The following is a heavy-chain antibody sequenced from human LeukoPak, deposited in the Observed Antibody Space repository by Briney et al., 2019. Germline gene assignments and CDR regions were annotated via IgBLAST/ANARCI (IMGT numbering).Heavy chain of an antibody. V-gene: IGHV3-30*02. CDR3: AKEVTYCSSCSCNDAFDV. CDR2: IRFDGSDE. J-gene: IGHJ3*01. Sequence: GGSLRLSCAASGFRFSTSGMHWVRQAPGKGLEWVSFIRFDGSDEDHGDSVKGRFTISSDNSKNTMYLQMNSLRAEDTAVYYCAKEVTYCSSCSCNDAFDVWGGGTMVIVSS. CDR1: GFRFSTSG. D-gene: IGHD2-2*01.